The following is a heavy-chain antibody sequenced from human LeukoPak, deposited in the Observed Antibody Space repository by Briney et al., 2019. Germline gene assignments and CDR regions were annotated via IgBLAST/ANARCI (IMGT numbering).Heavy chain of an antibody. CDR2: ISYDGSNK. D-gene: IGHD3-10*01. CDR1: GFTFSSYG. J-gene: IGHJ6*02. V-gene: IGHV3-30*18. Sequence: GGSLRLSCAASGFTFSSYGMHWVRQAPGKGLEWVAVISYDGSNKYYADSVKGRFTIFRDNSKNTLYLQMNSLRAEDTAVYYCAKEYFTSDYYGSGSRPSMDVWGQGTTVTVSS. CDR3: AKEYFTSDYYGSGSRPSMDV.